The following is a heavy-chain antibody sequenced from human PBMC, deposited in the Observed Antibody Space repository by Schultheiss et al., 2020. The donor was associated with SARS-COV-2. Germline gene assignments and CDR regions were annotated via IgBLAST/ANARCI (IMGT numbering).Heavy chain of an antibody. D-gene: IGHD6-19*01. CDR2: IYFSGST. CDR3: ARHTQYSSGWVTHDAFDI. V-gene: IGHV4-59*08. CDR1: GGSISSYY. J-gene: IGHJ3*02. Sequence: SETLSLTCTVSGGSISSYYWSWIRQPPGKGLEWIGYIYFSGSTNCNPSLKSRVTMSVDMSNDQFSLKLTSVTAANTAVYYCARHTQYSSGWVTHDAFDIWGQGTMVTVSS.